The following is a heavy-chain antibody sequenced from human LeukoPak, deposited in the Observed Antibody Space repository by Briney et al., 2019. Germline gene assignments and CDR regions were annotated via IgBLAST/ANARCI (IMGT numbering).Heavy chain of an antibody. D-gene: IGHD3-9*01. CDR2: LSGSGSSA. J-gene: IGHJ4*02. V-gene: IGHV3-23*01. Sequence: GGSLRLSCAASGFTFSTYAMSWVRQAPGKGLEWVSGLSGSGSSAYYADSVKGRFTVSRDNSKNTLYLQMNSLRPEDTAVYYCAKGLTNLGDDWGQGTLVTVSS. CDR1: GFTFSTYA. CDR3: AKGLTNLGDD.